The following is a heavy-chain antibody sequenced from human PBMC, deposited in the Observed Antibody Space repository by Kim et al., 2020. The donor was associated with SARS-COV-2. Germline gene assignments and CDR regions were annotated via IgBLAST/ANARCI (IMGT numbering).Heavy chain of an antibody. D-gene: IGHD4-4*01. CDR2: INPSGGST. CDR1: GYTFTSYY. J-gene: IGHJ5*02. Sequence: ASVKVSCKASGYTFTSYYMHWVRQAPGQGLEWMGIINPSGGSTSYAQKFQGRVTMTRDTSTSTVYVELSSLRSEDTAVYYCARDPHSNYDWFDPWGQGTLVTVSS. V-gene: IGHV1-46*01. CDR3: ARDPHSNYDWFDP.